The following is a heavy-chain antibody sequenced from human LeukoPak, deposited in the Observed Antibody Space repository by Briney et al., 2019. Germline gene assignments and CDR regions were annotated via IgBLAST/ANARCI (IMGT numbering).Heavy chain of an antibody. J-gene: IGHJ4*02. CDR3: AGYSSGWSSGGGY. V-gene: IGHV4-39*01. Sequence: SETLSLTCTVSGGSISSLTYYWGWIRQPPGKGLEWIASIYYSGTTYYSPSLESRVTISVNRSNNQFSLRLSSVTAADTAVYFCAGYSSGWSSGGGYWGQGTLVTVSS. CDR2: IYYSGTT. CDR1: GGSISSLTYY. D-gene: IGHD6-19*01.